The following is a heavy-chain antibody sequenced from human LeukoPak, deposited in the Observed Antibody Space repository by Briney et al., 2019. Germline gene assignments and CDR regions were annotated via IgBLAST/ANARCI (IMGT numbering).Heavy chain of an antibody. CDR3: AGMTTVTSFDY. V-gene: IGHV3-66*01. CDR2: IYSGGST. D-gene: IGHD4-17*01. CDR1: GFTVSSNY. Sequence: GGSLRLSCAASGFTVSSNYMSWVRQAPGKGLEWVSVIYSGGSTYYADSVKGRFTISRDNSKNTLYLQMNSLRAEDTAVYYCAGMTTVTSFDYWGQGTLVTVSS. J-gene: IGHJ4*02.